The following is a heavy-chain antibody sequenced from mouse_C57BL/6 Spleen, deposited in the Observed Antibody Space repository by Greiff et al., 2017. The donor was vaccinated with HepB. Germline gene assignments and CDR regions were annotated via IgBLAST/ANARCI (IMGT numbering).Heavy chain of an antibody. CDR1: GYTFTGYW. CDR2: ILPGSGST. D-gene: IGHD2-1*01. CDR3: ARGRGIYYGNYYAMDY. Sequence: QVQLQQSGAELMKPGASVKLSCKATGYTFTGYWIEWVKQRPGHGLEWIGEILPGSGSTNYNEKFKGKATFTADTSSNTAYMQLSSLTTEDSAIYYCARGRGIYYGNYYAMDYWGQGTSVTVSS. J-gene: IGHJ4*01. V-gene: IGHV1-9*01.